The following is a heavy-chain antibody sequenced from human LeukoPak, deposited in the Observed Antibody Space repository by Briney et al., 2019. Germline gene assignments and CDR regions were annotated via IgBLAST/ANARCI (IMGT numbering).Heavy chain of an antibody. CDR1: GFTFSSYG. CDR3: ARDGLGCSSSSCYIYYYYGTDV. Sequence: GGSLRLSCAASGFTFSSYGMHWVRQAPGKGLEWVAVIWYDGSNKYYADSVKGRFTISRDNSKNTLYLQMNSLRAEDTAVYYCARDGLGCSSSSCYIYYYYGTDVWGQGTTVTVSS. V-gene: IGHV3-33*01. J-gene: IGHJ6*02. D-gene: IGHD2-2*02. CDR2: IWYDGSNK.